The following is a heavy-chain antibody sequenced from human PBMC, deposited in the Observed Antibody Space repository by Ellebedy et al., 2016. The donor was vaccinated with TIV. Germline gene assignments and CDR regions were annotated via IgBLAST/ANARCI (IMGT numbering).Heavy chain of an antibody. CDR2: IDPSDSYT. J-gene: IGHJ5*02. V-gene: IGHV5-10-1*01. CDR3: ARLWSSSYRFDP. CDR1: GYSFTSCW. Sequence: GESLKISCKSSGYSFTSCWISWVRQMPGKGLGWMGRIDPSDSYTNYSPSFQGHVTISADKSISTAYLQWSSLKASDTAMYYCARLWSSSYRFDPWGQGTLVTVSS. D-gene: IGHD6-13*01.